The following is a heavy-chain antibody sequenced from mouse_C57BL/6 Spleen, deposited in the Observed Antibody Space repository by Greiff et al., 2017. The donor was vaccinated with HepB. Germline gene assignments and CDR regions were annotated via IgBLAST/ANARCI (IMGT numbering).Heavy chain of an antibody. Sequence: QVQLQQSGPELVKPGASVKISCKASGYAFSSSWMNWVKQRPGKGLEWIVRIYPGDGDTNYNGKFKGKATLTADKSSSTAYMQLSSLTSEDSAVYFCARTGPGAMDYWGQGTSVTVSS. J-gene: IGHJ4*01. CDR2: IYPGDGDT. V-gene: IGHV1-82*01. D-gene: IGHD4-1*01. CDR3: ARTGPGAMDY. CDR1: GYAFSSSW.